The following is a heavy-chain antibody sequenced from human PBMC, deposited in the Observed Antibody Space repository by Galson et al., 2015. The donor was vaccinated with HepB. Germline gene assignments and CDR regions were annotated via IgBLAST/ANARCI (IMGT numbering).Heavy chain of an antibody. CDR3: ARYSYGDYIIDY. J-gene: IGHJ4*02. D-gene: IGHD4-17*01. V-gene: IGHV5-51*01. Sequence: QSGAEVKKPGESLKISCTASGYSFSNYWIGWVRQMPGKGLEWMGIIYPGDSDYKYSPSFQGQVTISADKSISTAYLQWSSLKASDTAMYYCARYSYGDYIIDYWGQGTQVTVSS. CDR1: GYSFSNYW. CDR2: IYPGDSDY.